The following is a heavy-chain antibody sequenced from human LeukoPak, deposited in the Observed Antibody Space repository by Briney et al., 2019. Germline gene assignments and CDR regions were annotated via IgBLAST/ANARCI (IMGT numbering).Heavy chain of an antibody. CDR2: IYYSGST. CDR1: GGSLSSYY. CDR3: ARLSGANPDY. D-gene: IGHD4/OR15-4a*01. Sequence: SETLSLTCTVSGGSLSSYYWSWIRQPPGKGLEWIGYIYYSGSTNYNPSLKSRVTISVDTSKNQFSLKLSSVTAADTAVYYCARLSGANPDYWGQGTLVTVSS. J-gene: IGHJ4*02. V-gene: IGHV4-59*01.